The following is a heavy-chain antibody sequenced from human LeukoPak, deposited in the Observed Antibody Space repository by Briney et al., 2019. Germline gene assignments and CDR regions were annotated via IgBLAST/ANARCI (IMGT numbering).Heavy chain of an antibody. CDR1: GFTFSSYW. J-gene: IGHJ6*02. CDR3: ARDYGDPYYYFHDMDV. V-gene: IGHV3-7*01. D-gene: IGHD4-17*01. Sequence: GGSLRLSCAASGFTFSSYWMSWVRQAPGKGLEWAANIKQDGSEKYYVDSVKGRFTISRDNAKNSLYLQMNSLRAEDTAVYYCARDYGDPYYYFHDMDVWGQGTTVTVSS. CDR2: IKQDGSEK.